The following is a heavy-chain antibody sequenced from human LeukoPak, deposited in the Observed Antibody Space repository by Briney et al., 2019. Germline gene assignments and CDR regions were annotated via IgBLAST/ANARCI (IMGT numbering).Heavy chain of an antibody. D-gene: IGHD4-17*01. Sequence: SETLSLTCTASGGSISSHYWTWIRQSPGKGLEWIGYISYTGSTNYNPSLKSRVTLSVDTSKNQFSLKLSSVTAADTAVYYCARDPTTVTKGFDVWGQGTVVTVSS. CDR2: ISYTGST. CDR1: GGSISSHY. CDR3: ARDPTTVTKGFDV. J-gene: IGHJ3*01. V-gene: IGHV4-59*11.